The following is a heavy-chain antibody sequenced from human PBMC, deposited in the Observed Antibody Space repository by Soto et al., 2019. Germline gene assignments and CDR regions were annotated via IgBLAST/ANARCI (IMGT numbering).Heavy chain of an antibody. Sequence: QVQLVQSGAEVKKPGSSVKVSCKASGGTFSNYAISWVRQAPGQGLEWMGGIIPIFGTAHYAQKFQGRVTIPADESTTTAYMERSSLRSEDTAVYYCAGDLYRIAARLPYYYYGMDVWGQGTTVTVSS. J-gene: IGHJ6*02. D-gene: IGHD6-6*01. CDR1: GGTFSNYA. V-gene: IGHV1-69*12. CDR3: AGDLYRIAARLPYYYYGMDV. CDR2: IIPIFGTA.